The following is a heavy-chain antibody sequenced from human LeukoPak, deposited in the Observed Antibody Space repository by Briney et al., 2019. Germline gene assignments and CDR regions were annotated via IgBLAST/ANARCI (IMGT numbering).Heavy chain of an antibody. V-gene: IGHV3-21*01. D-gene: IGHD2-2*01. CDR3: ARADCSSSTCYLRRSWFDP. Sequence: GGSLRLSRAASGFTLSNYDVNWVRQAPGKGLEWVSSISTSSRYIYYKDSVRGRFTISRDDAKNSLYLEMNSLRAEDTAVYYCARADCSSSTCYLRRSWFDPWGQGTLVTVSS. J-gene: IGHJ5*02. CDR2: ISTSSRYI. CDR1: GFTLSNYD.